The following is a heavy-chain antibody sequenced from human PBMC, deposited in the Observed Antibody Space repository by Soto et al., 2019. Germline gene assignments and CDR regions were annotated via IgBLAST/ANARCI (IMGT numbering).Heavy chain of an antibody. CDR2: INHSGST. CDR1: GGSFSGYY. Sequence: QVQLQQWGAGLLKPSESLSLTCAVYGGSFSGYYWSWIRQPPGKGLEWIGEINHSGSTNYNPSLKSRVTISVDTSKNQFSLKLSSVTAADTAVYYCARDVIVAITIEGTGGMDVWGQGTTVTVSS. J-gene: IGHJ6*02. D-gene: IGHD3-3*01. CDR3: ARDVIVAITIEGTGGMDV. V-gene: IGHV4-34*01.